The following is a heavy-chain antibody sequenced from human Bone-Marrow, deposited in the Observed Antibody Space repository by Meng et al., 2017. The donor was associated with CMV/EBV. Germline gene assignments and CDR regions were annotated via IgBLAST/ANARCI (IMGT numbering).Heavy chain of an antibody. D-gene: IGHD6-19*01. CDR2: IYYSGST. J-gene: IGHJ5*02. CDR1: GGSISSYY. Sequence: GSLRLSCTGSGGSISSYYWSWIRQPPGKGLEWIGYIYYSGSTNYNPSLKSRVTISVDTSKNQFSLKLSSVTAADTAVYYCARLYSGWSGWFDPWGQGTLVTVSS. V-gene: IGHV4-59*01. CDR3: ARLYSGWSGWFDP.